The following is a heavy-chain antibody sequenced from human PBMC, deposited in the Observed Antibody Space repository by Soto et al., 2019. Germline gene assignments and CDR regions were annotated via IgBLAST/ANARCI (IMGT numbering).Heavy chain of an antibody. V-gene: IGHV4-34*01. CDR2: INHSGST. CDR1: GGSFSGYY. J-gene: IGHJ5*02. CDR3: ARGRQMIRFLEWLSPGWFDP. D-gene: IGHD3-3*01. Sequence: SSETLSLTCAVYGGSFSGYYWSWIRQPPGKGLEWIGEINHSGSTNYNPSLKSRVTISVDTSKNQFSLKLSSVTAADTAVYYCARGRQMIRFLEWLSPGWFDPWGQGTLVTVSS.